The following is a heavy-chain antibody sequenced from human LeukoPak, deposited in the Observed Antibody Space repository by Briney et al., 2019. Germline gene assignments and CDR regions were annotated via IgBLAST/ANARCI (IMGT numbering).Heavy chain of an antibody. CDR2: ISGSGGST. V-gene: IGHV3-23*01. J-gene: IGHJ4*02. D-gene: IGHD6-19*01. CDR3: ARAYKSIAVAGPFDY. Sequence: GGSLRLSCAASGFTFSSYAMSWVRQAPGKGLEWVSAISGSGGSTYYADSVKGRFTISRDNSKNTLYLQMNSLRAEDTAVYYCARAYKSIAVAGPFDYWGQGTLVTVSS. CDR1: GFTFSSYA.